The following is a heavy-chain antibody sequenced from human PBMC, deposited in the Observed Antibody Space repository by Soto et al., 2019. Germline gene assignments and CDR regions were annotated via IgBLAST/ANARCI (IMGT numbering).Heavy chain of an antibody. J-gene: IGHJ6*02. Sequence: QVQLQQWGAGLLKASETLSLSCTVYSGSFSGYYWSWIRQPPGKGLEWIGEINHSGNTNYNPSLKSRVTISADTSKNQFSLRLGSVTAADTALYSCARGRRVPGPFYGMDVWGQGTTVTVSS. V-gene: IGHV4-34*01. CDR2: INHSGNT. CDR1: SGSFSGYY. CDR3: ARGRRVPGPFYGMDV. D-gene: IGHD2-2*01.